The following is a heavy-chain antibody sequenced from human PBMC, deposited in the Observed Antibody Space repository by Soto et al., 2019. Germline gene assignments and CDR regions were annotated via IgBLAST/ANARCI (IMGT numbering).Heavy chain of an antibody. J-gene: IGHJ6*02. Sequence: GGSLRLSCAASGFTFDDYAMHWVRQAPGKGLEWVSLISWDGGSTYYADSVKGRFTISRDNSKNSLYLQMNSLRAEDTALYYCAKDRDCSSTSCYRGYYYYYGMDVWGQGTTVTVSS. V-gene: IGHV3-43D*04. D-gene: IGHD2-2*01. CDR2: ISWDGGST. CDR1: GFTFDDYA. CDR3: AKDRDCSSTSCYRGYYYYYGMDV.